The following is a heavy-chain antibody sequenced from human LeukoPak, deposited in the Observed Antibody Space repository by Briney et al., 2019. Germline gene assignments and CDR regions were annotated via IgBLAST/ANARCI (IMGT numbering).Heavy chain of an antibody. Sequence: SETLSLTCTVSGGSISSSSYYWGWIRQPPGKGLEWIGSIYYSGSTYYNPSLKSRVTISVDTSQNQFSLKLSSVTAADTAVYYCAREIPHRQCWFDPWGQGTLVTVSS. V-gene: IGHV4-39*07. J-gene: IGHJ5*02. D-gene: IGHD6-19*01. CDR1: GGSISSSSYY. CDR3: AREIPHRQCWFDP. CDR2: IYYSGST.